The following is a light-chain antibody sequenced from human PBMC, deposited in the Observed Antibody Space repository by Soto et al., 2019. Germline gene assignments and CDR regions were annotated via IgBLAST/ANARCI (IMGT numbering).Light chain of an antibody. CDR3: LQHNSYPPP. CDR2: AAS. CDR1: QGIGND. V-gene: IGKV1-17*01. J-gene: IGKJ2*01. Sequence: DIQMTQSPSSLSASVGDRVTITCRASQGIGNDLGWYQQKPGKAPKRLIYAASSLQSGVPLRFSGSGYGTEFTLPISSLQTEDFATYYCLQHNSYPPPFGQGTELEIK.